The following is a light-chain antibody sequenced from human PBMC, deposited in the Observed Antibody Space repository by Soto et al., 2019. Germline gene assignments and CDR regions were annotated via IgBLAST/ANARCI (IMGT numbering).Light chain of an antibody. CDR1: ESISSEY. CDR2: GAS. Sequence: DIVLTQSPGTLSLSPGEIATLSCRTSESISSEYLAWYQQRPVQAPRLLIYGASSRATGVPDRFSGSGSGTDFPLTITRLVPEDFAVYYCQQYDFGGGTKVEMK. J-gene: IGKJ4*01. CDR3: QQYD. V-gene: IGKV3-20*01.